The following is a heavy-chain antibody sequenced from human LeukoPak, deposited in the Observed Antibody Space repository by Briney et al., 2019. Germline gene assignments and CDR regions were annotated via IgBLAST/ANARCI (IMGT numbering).Heavy chain of an antibody. CDR2: IYYSGST. CDR1: GGSISTYY. V-gene: IGHV4-59*01. J-gene: IGHJ4*02. CDR3: AREEALGSGSFDY. Sequence: SETLSLTCTVSGGSISTYYWSWIRQPPGKGLEWIGYIYYSGSTNYDPSLKSRVTISVDTSKNQFSLKLSSVTAADTAVYYCAREEALGSGSFDYWGQGTLVTVSS. D-gene: IGHD1-26*01.